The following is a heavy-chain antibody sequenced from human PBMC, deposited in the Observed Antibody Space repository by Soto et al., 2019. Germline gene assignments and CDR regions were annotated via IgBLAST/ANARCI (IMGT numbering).Heavy chain of an antibody. CDR2: IYYSGST. CDR3: ARVKDTYYYYYYMDV. D-gene: IGHD5-18*01. CDR1: GGSISSYY. Sequence: SETLSLTCTVSGGSISSYYWSWIRQPPGKGLEWIGYIYYSGSTNYNPSLKSRVTISVDTSKNQFSLKLSSVTAADTAVYYCARVKDTYYYYYYMDVWGKGTTVTVSS. J-gene: IGHJ6*03. V-gene: IGHV4-59*08.